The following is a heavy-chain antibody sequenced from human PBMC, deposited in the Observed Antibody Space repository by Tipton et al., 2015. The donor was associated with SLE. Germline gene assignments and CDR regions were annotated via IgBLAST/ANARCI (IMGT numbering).Heavy chain of an antibody. Sequence: TLSLTCTVSGGSISSGGYYWNWIRQSAGQGLEWIGLIYSGGSGDYNPSLKSRVTVSVDTPKNQFFLQLTSVTATDTAVYFCARGTIASRPGYFDNWGQGTLVTVSS. D-gene: IGHD6-6*01. CDR2: IYSGGSG. J-gene: IGHJ4*02. CDR3: ARGTIASRPGYFDN. V-gene: IGHV4-61*02. CDR1: GGSISSGGYY.